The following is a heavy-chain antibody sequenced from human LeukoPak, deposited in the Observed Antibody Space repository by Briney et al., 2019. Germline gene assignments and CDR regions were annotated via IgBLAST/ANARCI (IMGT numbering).Heavy chain of an antibody. V-gene: IGHV4-59*01. CDR3: ATVQMYTIYTFVYS. CDR1: GGSIRRNY. Sequence: PSETLSLTCTVSGGSIRRNYWSWVRQPPGKGLEWVTSLSYTGSTNNNPSLKSRITFTVETSKNQFSLKVTSMTAADTAVYYCATVQMYTIYTFVYSGGQGTLVTVSS. CDR2: LSYTGST. D-gene: IGHD5-24*01. J-gene: IGHJ5*01.